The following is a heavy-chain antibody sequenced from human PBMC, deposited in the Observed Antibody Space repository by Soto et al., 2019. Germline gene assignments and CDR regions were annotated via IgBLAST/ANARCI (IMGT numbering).Heavy chain of an antibody. D-gene: IGHD5-12*01. CDR2: IYYSGST. V-gene: IGHV4-31*03. CDR1: GGSISSGGYY. J-gene: IGHJ5*02. Sequence: QVQLQESGPGLVKPSQTLSLTCTVSGGSISSGGYYWSWIRQHPGKGLEWIGYIYYSGSTYYNPSLKSRVTISVDTSENQFSLKLSSVTAADTAVYYCARDVVATIGDGNWFDPWGQGTLVTVSS. CDR3: ARDVVATIGDGNWFDP.